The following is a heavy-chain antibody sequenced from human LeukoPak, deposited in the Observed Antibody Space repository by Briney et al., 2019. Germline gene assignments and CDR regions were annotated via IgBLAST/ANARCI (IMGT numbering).Heavy chain of an antibody. J-gene: IGHJ4*02. CDR1: GFIFSSYA. V-gene: IGHV3-23*01. D-gene: IGHD3-10*01. Sequence: GGCLRLSCAASGFIFSSYAMSWVRHPPGKGRGWVSAMSGIGGSTYYADSVKGRFTISRDNYKNTRYLQMDSLRAEDTAVYFCATRILLGWGQGTLVSVPS. CDR2: MSGIGGST. CDR3: ATRILLG.